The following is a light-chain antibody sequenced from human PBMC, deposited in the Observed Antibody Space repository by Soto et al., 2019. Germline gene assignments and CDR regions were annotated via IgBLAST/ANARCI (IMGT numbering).Light chain of an antibody. J-gene: IGLJ1*01. V-gene: IGLV2-23*01. Sequence: QSVLTQPASVSGSPGQSITISCTWTRSDIGRYNLVSWYQHLPDKAPKLMTYERNTRPSGDSNRLSGSHSDNTASLTISGLQPEDEAVYFCSSYAGTSTYVFGSGTNSTVL. CDR2: ERN. CDR1: RSDIGRYNL. CDR3: SSYAGTSTYV.